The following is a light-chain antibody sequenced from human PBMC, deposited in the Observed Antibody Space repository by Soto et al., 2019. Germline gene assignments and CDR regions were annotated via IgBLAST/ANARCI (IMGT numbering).Light chain of an antibody. CDR1: QSVSSY. CDR3: QQRVSWPLT. V-gene: IGKV3-11*01. J-gene: IGKJ1*01. Sequence: EIVLTQSPATLSLSPGERATLSCRASQSVSSYLAWYQQKPGQAPRLLIYDASNRATGIPARLSGSGSGTDFTLTIASLEPEDFAVYYCQQRVSWPLTFGQGTKVEIK. CDR2: DAS.